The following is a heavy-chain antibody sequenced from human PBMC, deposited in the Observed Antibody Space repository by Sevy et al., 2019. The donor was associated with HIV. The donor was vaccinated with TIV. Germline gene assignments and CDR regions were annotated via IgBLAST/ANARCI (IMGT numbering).Heavy chain of an antibody. J-gene: IGHJ3*02. CDR1: GFTFSSYA. Sequence: GGSLRLSCAASGFTFSSYAMHWVRQAPGKGLEYASAISSNGGSTYYANSVKGRFTISRDNSKNTLYLQMGSLRAEDMAVYYCARDPFSGSYGAFDIWGQGTMVTVSS. CDR2: ISSNGGST. D-gene: IGHD1-26*01. V-gene: IGHV3-64*01. CDR3: ARDPFSGSYGAFDI.